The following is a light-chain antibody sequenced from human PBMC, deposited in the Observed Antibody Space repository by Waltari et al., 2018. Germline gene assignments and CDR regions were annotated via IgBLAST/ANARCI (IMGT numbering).Light chain of an antibody. CDR3: NSYTRTNTFHWV. J-gene: IGLJ3*02. V-gene: IGLV2-14*01. CDR2: EVK. Sequence: QAALTKPASVSGSPGQPITITCTGTRSNVGGYGYVPWYQHPPGKAPKLIIYEVKNRPAGVSNRFSGSKSGNTASLTITGLRAEDEADYYCNSYTRTNTFHWVFGGGTKLTVL. CDR1: RSNVGGYGY.